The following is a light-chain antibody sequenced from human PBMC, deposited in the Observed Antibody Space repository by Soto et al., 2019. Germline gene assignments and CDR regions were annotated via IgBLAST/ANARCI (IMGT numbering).Light chain of an antibody. Sequence: VISQSPDSLAVALDEMCTINSMSIHTVLYSTNNKNYLAWYQQKRGQPPKLLISWASTRESGVPDRFSGSGSGTDFTLTISSLQAEDVAVYYCHQYYSLPLTFGGGTKVDIK. CDR2: WAS. V-gene: IGKV4-1*01. CDR3: HQYYSLPLT. CDR1: HTVLYSTNNKNY. J-gene: IGKJ4*01.